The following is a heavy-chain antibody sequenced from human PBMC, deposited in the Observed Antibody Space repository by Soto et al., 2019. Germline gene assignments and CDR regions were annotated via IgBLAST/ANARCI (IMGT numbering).Heavy chain of an antibody. Sequence: QVQLVESGGGVAQPGRSLRLSCAASGFTFSNHSMHWVRQAPGKGLEWVAVIAFDGSYKYYADSVKGRFTISRDNSKNTLYLQMNSLRAEDTAVYYCARGAGIIVAGTSFEYWGQGTLVTVSS. CDR1: GFTFSNHS. CDR2: IAFDGSYK. D-gene: IGHD6-19*01. CDR3: ARGAGIIVAGTSFEY. J-gene: IGHJ4*02. V-gene: IGHV3-30*04.